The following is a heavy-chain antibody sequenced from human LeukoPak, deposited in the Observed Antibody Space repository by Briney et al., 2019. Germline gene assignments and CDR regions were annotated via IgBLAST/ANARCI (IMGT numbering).Heavy chain of an antibody. J-gene: IGHJ3*02. CDR2: TNPNSGNT. CDR1: GYTFTSYG. V-gene: IGHV1-8*03. D-gene: IGHD1-7*01. Sequence: GASVKVSCKASGYTFTSYGISWVRQAPGQGLEWMGWTNPNSGNTGYAQKFQGRVTITRNTSISTAYMELSSLRSEDTAVYYCARRNWNYDAFDIWGQGTMVTVSS. CDR3: ARRNWNYDAFDI.